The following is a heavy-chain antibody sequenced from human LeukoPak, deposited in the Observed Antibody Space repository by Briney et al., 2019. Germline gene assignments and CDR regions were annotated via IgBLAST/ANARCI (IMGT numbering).Heavy chain of an antibody. D-gene: IGHD3-10*01. CDR1: GGSISNGGYY. CDR3: ANYASGTYRFDP. CDR2: IYYNGHT. J-gene: IGHJ5*02. V-gene: IGHV4-31*03. Sequence: SETLSLTCTVSGGSISNGGYYWSWIRQLPGKGLEWIGYIYYNGHTYYYPSLKSRVVISVDTFKNQFSLKLSSVTAADTAVYYCANYASGTYRFDPWGQGTLVTVSS.